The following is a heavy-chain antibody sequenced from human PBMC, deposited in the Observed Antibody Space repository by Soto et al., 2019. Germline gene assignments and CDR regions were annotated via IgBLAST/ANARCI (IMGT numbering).Heavy chain of an antibody. CDR2: INHSGST. CDR3: ETVTTVNTRLGKGFWFDT. CDR1: GGSFSGYY. J-gene: IGHJ5*02. V-gene: IGHV4-34*01. D-gene: IGHD4-4*01. Sequence: PSETLSLTCAVYGGSFSGYYWSWIRQPPGKGLEWIGEINHSGSTNYNPSLKSRVTISVDTSKNQCSLNLRSVTAADTGVYHCETVTTVNTRLGKGFWFDTWGQGSL.